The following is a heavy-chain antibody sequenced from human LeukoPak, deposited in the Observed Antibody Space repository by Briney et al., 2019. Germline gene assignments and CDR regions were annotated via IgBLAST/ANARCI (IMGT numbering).Heavy chain of an antibody. V-gene: IGHV3-21*01. Sequence: KPGGSLRLSCAASGFTFSSYSMNWVRQAPGKGPEWVSSVSSSSRYIHFADSVKGRFTISRDNAKNTLYLQMNSLRAEDTAVYYCASRISSGNYFFDYWGQGTLVTVSS. CDR1: GFTFSSYS. CDR3: ASRISSGNYFFDY. D-gene: IGHD1-26*01. J-gene: IGHJ4*02. CDR2: VSSSSRYI.